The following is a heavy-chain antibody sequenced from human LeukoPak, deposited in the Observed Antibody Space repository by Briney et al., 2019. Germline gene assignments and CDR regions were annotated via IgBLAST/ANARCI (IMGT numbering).Heavy chain of an antibody. V-gene: IGHV3-7*01. D-gene: IGHD2-2*02. CDR3: ARDRWQLLYSDYMDV. Sequence: GGPLRLSCAASGLTFTTYWMNWVRQAPGKGPEWVGNIKKDGSETKYVDSVKGRFTISTDNAKNSLYLQMNSLRAEDTALYYCARDRWQLLYSDYMDVGDKGPTVTVSS. J-gene: IGHJ6*03. CDR2: IKKDGSET. CDR1: GLTFTTYW.